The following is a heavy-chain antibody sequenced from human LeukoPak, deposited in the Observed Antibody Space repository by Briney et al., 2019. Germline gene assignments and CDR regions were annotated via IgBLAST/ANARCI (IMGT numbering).Heavy chain of an antibody. CDR1: GGSIRNGDHH. Sequence: SETLSLTCSVSGGSIRNGDHHWAWVRQPPGKGLEFIGSLDESGRPYYNRPLKSRVSISGDTSGKQFSLNLTSVTAADTAVYFCARDLGGYPFFMDVWGRGTTVIVSS. D-gene: IGHD2-15*01. CDR2: LDESGRP. J-gene: IGHJ6*03. V-gene: IGHV4-39*07. CDR3: ARDLGGYPFFMDV.